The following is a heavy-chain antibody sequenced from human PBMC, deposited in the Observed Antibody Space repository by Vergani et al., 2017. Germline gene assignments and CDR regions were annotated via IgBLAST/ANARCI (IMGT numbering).Heavy chain of an antibody. CDR2: ISGSGGST. CDR3: ARGSSGSREWELLHFDY. D-gene: IGHD1-26*01. V-gene: IGHV3-23*01. J-gene: IGHJ4*02. CDR1: GFTFSSYA. Sequence: EVQLLESGGGLVQPGGSLRLSCAASGFTFSSYAMSWVRQAPGKGLEWVSAISGSGGSTYYADSVKGRFTISRDNSKNTLYLQMNSLRAEDTAVYSFARGSSGSREWELLHFDYWGQGTLVTVSS.